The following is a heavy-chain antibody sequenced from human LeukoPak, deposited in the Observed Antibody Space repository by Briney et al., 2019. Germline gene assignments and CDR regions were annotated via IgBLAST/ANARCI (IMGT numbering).Heavy chain of an antibody. D-gene: IGHD3-10*01. V-gene: IGHV1-69*06. CDR3: ARDPLTMHRQEKGDY. CDR2: IIPIFGTA. Sequence: GASVKVSCKASGGTFSSYAISWVRQAPGQGLEWMGGIIPIFGTANYAQKFQGGVTITADKSTSTAYMELSSLRSEDTAVYYCARDPLTMHRQEKGDYWGQGTLVTVSS. CDR1: GGTFSSYA. J-gene: IGHJ4*02.